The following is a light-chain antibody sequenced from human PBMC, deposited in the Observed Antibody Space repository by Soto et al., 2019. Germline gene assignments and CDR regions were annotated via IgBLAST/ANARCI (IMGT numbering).Light chain of an antibody. V-gene: IGKV3-20*01. J-gene: IGKJ1*01. CDR1: QSVSNNY. CDR2: GAS. Sequence: EIVLTQSPGTLSLSPGGRATLSCRASQSVSNNYLAWYQQKPGQAPRLLIYGASNRATGIPDRFSGSGYGTDFTLTISRLEPEDFAVYYCQQYGSSGTFGQGTNVDIK. CDR3: QQYGSSGT.